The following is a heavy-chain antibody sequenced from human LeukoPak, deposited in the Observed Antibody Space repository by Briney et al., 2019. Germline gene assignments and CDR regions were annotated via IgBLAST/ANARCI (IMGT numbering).Heavy chain of an antibody. D-gene: IGHD3-16*01. J-gene: IGHJ3*02. V-gene: IGHV3-23*01. CDR3: AKDVWGSSSGAFDI. CDR1: VVTLSSNA. Sequence: PGGSLRLSCAPSVVTLSSNAMNSVRQAPGKGLEWVSGISGSGSSTYYGDSVKGRFTISRDNSKNTLYLQMNSLRAEDTAAYYCAKDVWGSSSGAFDIWGHGKTVTVSS. CDR2: ISGSGSST.